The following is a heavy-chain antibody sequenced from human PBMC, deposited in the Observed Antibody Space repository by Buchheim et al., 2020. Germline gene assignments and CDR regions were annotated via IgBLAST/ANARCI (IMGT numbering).Heavy chain of an antibody. V-gene: IGHV4-34*01. CDR2: INHSGST. Sequence: QVQLQQWGAGLLKPSETLSLTCAVYGGSFSGYYWSWIRQPPGKGLEWIGEINHSGSTNYNPSLKSRVTISVDTSKNQFPLKLSSVTAADTAVYYCARARGIVVVPFDYWGQGTL. D-gene: IGHD3-22*01. J-gene: IGHJ4*02. CDR3: ARARGIVVVPFDY. CDR1: GGSFSGYY.